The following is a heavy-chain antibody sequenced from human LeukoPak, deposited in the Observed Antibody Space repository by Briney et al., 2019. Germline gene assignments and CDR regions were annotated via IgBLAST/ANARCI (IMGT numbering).Heavy chain of an antibody. J-gene: IGHJ4*02. V-gene: IGHV3-74*01. Sequence: GGSLRLSCAASGFTFSSYWMHWVRHAPGKGLVWVSRINGDGSGTSYADSVKGRFTISRDNAKNSLYLQMNSLRAEDTAVYYCVRVGYSYGSPFDYWGQGTLVTVSS. D-gene: IGHD5-18*01. CDR3: VRVGYSYGSPFDY. CDR1: GFTFSSYW. CDR2: INGDGSGT.